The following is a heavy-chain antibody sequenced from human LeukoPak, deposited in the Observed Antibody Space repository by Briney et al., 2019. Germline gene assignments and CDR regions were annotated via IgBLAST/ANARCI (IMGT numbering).Heavy chain of an antibody. CDR3: ARGGRPDY. J-gene: IGHJ4*02. CDR2: ISDSGGST. D-gene: IGHD1-1*01. Sequence: PGGSLRLSCSASGFTFSTYAMSWVRQAPGKGLEWVSTISDSGGSTYYADSVKGRFTISRDNAKNSMYLQMNSLRAEDTAVYYCARGGRPDYWGRGTLVTVSS. CDR1: GFTFSTYA. V-gene: IGHV3-23*01.